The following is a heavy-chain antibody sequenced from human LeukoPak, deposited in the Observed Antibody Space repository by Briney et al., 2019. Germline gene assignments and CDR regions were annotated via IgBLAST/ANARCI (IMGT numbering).Heavy chain of an antibody. D-gene: IGHD5-24*01. J-gene: IGHJ5*02. Sequence: GGSLRLSCAVSGFTLSDHYMDWVRQAPGKGLEWVGRTRNKANSYSTEYAASVKGRFTISRDNSKNTLYLQMNSLRAEDTAVYYCARGRVRQDMATIYWFDPWGQGTLVTVSS. CDR2: TRNKANSYST. CDR3: ARGRVRQDMATIYWFDP. V-gene: IGHV3-72*01. CDR1: GFTLSDHY.